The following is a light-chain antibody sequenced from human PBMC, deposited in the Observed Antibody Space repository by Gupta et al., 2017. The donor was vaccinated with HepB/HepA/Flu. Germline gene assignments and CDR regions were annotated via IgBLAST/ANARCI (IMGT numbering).Light chain of an antibody. J-gene: IGKJ1*01. V-gene: IGKV3-20*01. CDR3: QQYDCSPWT. CDR1: QSVSSSY. CDR2: GAS. Sequence: IVLTQSPGTLSLSPGERATLSCRASQSVSSSYLGWYQQKPGQAPRLLIYGASSRATGIPERFSGSGSGTEFTLTISRLEPEDFAVYYCQQYDCSPWTFGQGTKVEIK.